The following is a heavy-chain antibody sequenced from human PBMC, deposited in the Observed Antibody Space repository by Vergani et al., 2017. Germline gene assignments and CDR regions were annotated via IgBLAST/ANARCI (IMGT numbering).Heavy chain of an antibody. Sequence: EVQLVQSGAEVKKPGESLKISCKGSGYSFTSYWIGWVRQMPGKGLEWMGIIYPGDSDTRYSPSFQGQVTISADKSISTAYLQWSSLKASDTAMYYCAGYYDSSGYYYGVQGRAFEIWGQGTMVTVSS. CDR2: IYPGDSDT. CDR3: AGYYDSSGYYYGVQGRAFEI. CDR1: GYSFTSYW. D-gene: IGHD3-22*01. V-gene: IGHV5-51*03. J-gene: IGHJ3*02.